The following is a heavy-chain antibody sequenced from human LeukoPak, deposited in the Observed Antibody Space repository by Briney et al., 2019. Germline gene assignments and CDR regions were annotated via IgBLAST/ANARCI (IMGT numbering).Heavy chain of an antibody. D-gene: IGHD2-15*01. CDR1: GGSISSSSYY. V-gene: IGHV4-39*07. CDR2: IYYSGST. CDR3: AREPLYCSGGSCYSGSFDY. J-gene: IGHJ4*02. Sequence: SSETLSLTCTVSGGSISSSSYYWGWISQPPGKGLEWIGRIYYSGSTYYNPSLKSRVTISVDTSKNQFSLKLSSVTAADTAVYYCAREPLYCSGGSCYSGSFDYWGQGTLVTVSS.